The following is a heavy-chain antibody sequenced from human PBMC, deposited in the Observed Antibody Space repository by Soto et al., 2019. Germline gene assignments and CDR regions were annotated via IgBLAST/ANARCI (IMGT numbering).Heavy chain of an antibody. V-gene: IGHV4-4*07. CDR1: GADINTYS. Sequence: ASETLSLTCSVSGADINTYSWTWIRQPAGKGLEWIGRIYTSASINYNPSLRGRVTLSVDTSTNQVSLKLASVTAADTAVYYCARDREAGYNFYYGMDVWGQGTTVTVSS. D-gene: IGHD6-19*01. CDR3: ARDREAGYNFYYGMDV. J-gene: IGHJ6*02. CDR2: IYTSASI.